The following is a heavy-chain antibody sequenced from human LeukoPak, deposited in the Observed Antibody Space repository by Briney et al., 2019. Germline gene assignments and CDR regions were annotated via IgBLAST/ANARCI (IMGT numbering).Heavy chain of an antibody. J-gene: IGHJ5*02. V-gene: IGHV4-39*07. Sequence: SETLSLTCTVSGGSISSSSYYWGWIRQPPGKGLEWIGSIYYSGSTYYNPSLKSRVTISVDTSKNQFSLKLSSVTAADTAVYYCARTPGWFDPWGQGTLVTVSS. CDR3: ARTPGWFDP. D-gene: IGHD2-15*01. CDR1: GGSISSSSYY. CDR2: IYYSGST.